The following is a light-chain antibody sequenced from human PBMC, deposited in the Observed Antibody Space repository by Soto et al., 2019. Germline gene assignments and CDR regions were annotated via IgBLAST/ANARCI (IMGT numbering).Light chain of an antibody. CDR3: QQYNNWWT. J-gene: IGKJ1*01. V-gene: IGKV3-15*01. Sequence: EIVMTQSPATLSLSPGERATLSCRASQSVNSNLAWYQQKAGQAPRLLIYGTSTRATGIPARFSGSGSGTDFTLTISSLQFEDFGVYYCQQYNNWWTFGQGTKVDIK. CDR1: QSVNSN. CDR2: GTS.